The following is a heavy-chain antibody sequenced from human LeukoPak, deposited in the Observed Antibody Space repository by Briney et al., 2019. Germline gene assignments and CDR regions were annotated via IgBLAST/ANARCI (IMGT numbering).Heavy chain of an antibody. CDR1: GYSFSTNW. CDR2: IQPDKSDI. Sequence: GESLKISCKGSGYSFSTNWIGWVRQMPGKGLEWMGIIQPDKSDIRYSPSFQGQVTISADKSINTAYLQWSSLTASDTAMYYCARVGDIAAPNTRTWFDPWGQGTLVTVSS. V-gene: IGHV5-51*01. CDR3: ARVGDIAAPNTRTWFDP. D-gene: IGHD6-6*01. J-gene: IGHJ5*02.